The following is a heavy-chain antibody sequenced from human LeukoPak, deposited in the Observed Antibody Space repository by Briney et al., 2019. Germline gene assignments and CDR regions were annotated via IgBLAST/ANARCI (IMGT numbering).Heavy chain of an antibody. Sequence: SETLSLTCTVSGGSISSYYWSWIRQPPGKGLERIGYIYYSGSTNYNPSLKSRVTISVDTSKNQFSLKLSSVTAADTAVYYCARHLGYFDWLLDYWGQGTLVTVSS. V-gene: IGHV4-59*08. CDR1: GGSISSYY. J-gene: IGHJ4*02. CDR2: IYYSGST. CDR3: ARHLGYFDWLLDY. D-gene: IGHD3-9*01.